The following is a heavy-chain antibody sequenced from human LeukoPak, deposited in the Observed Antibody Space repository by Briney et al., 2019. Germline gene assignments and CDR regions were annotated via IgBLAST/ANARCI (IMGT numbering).Heavy chain of an antibody. D-gene: IGHD5-24*01. CDR3: ARESRDGAIRY. Sequence: KASETLSLTCTVSGGSISSYYWSWIRQPPGKGLEWIGYIYYSGSTNYNPSLKSRVTISVDTSKNQFSLKLISVTAADTAVYYCARESRDGAIRYWGQGTLVTVSS. J-gene: IGHJ4*02. V-gene: IGHV4-59*01. CDR2: IYYSGST. CDR1: GGSISSYY.